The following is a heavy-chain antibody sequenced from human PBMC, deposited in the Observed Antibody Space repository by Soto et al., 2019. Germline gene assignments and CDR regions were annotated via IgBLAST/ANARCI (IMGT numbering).Heavy chain of an antibody. CDR1: GFTFSSYS. CDR2: ISSSSSYI. D-gene: IGHD3-22*01. Sequence: GSLRLSCAASGFTFSSYSMNWVRQAPGKGLEWVSSISSSSSYIYYADSVKGRFTISRDNAKNSLYLQMNSLRDEDTAVYYCARQTSITMIVVVMPYGMDVWGQGTTVTVSS. V-gene: IGHV3-21*01. J-gene: IGHJ6*02. CDR3: ARQTSITMIVVVMPYGMDV.